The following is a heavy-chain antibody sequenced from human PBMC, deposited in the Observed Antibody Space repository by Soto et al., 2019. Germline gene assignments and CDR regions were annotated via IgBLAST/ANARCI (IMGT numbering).Heavy chain of an antibody. D-gene: IGHD3-22*01. V-gene: IGHV1-46*01. CDR2: INPSDGTS. CDR1: GYSLTGYY. J-gene: IGHJ4*02. CDR3: AREGSGSYLVL. Sequence: GASVKVSCKASGYSLTGYYIHCVRQAPGQGLEWMGRINPSDGTSAYTQQFQGRFFMTRDTSTSTVFMELNSLKSQDTALYFCAREGSGSYLVLWGQGTLVTVSS.